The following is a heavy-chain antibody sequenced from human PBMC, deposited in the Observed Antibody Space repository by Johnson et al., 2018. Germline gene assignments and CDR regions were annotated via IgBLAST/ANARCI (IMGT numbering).Heavy chain of an antibody. Sequence: VQLVESGGGLVHPGGSLRLSCAASGFTFSSYAMSWVRQAPGKGLDWVSGISGSSDSTYYADSMRGRFTISRDNSKHTMYLQMNSLRAEDTAVYYCANDRFHGPQYDSSGYYMVAFDSWGQGTMVTVSS. D-gene: IGHD3-22*01. CDR1: GFTFSSYA. CDR2: ISGSSDST. J-gene: IGHJ3*02. CDR3: ANDRFHGPQYDSSGYYMVAFDS. V-gene: IGHV3-23*04.